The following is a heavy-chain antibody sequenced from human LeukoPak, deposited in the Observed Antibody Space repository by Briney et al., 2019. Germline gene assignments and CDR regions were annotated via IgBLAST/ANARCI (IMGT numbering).Heavy chain of an antibody. D-gene: IGHD3-22*01. V-gene: IGHV3-11*04. Sequence: PGGSLRLSCAASGFTFSDYYMSWIRQAPGKGLEWVSYISSSGSTIYYADSVKGRFTISRDNAKNSLYLQMNSLRAEDTAVYYCARPLSSAPPPYDIPDRDGYWGQGTLVTVSS. CDR1: GFTFSDYY. J-gene: IGHJ4*02. CDR2: ISSSGSTI. CDR3: ARPLSSAPPPYDIPDRDGY.